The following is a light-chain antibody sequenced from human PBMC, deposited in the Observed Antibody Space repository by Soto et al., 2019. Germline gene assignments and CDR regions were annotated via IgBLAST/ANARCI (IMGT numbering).Light chain of an antibody. J-gene: IGKJ4*01. Sequence: DIQMTQSPSSLSASVGDRVTITCRASQYISSYLNWYQQKPGKAPKVLIYAASTLQSGVPSRFSGSGSGIDFTLTISNLQPEDFATYYCQQSYSNVALTFGGGTKVEIK. CDR2: AAS. CDR1: QYISSY. CDR3: QQSYSNVALT. V-gene: IGKV1-39*01.